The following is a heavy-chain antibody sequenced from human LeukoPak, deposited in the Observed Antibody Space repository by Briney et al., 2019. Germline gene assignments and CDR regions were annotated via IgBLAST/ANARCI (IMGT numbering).Heavy chain of an antibody. CDR2: INPNSGGT. CDR3: ASLVAAAGTGRNFDY. Sequence: GASVTVSCKASGYTFTVYYMHWVRQAPGQGLEWMGWINPNSGGTNYAQKFQGRVTMTRDTSISTAYMELSRLRSDDTAVYYCASLVAAAGTGRNFDYWDQGTLVTVSS. D-gene: IGHD6-13*01. V-gene: IGHV1-2*02. J-gene: IGHJ4*02. CDR1: GYTFTVYY.